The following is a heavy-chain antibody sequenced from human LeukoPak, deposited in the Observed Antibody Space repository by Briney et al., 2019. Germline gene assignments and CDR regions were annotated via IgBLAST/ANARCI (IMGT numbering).Heavy chain of an antibody. Sequence: ASVKVSCKASGYTFTSNYIHWVRQAPGQGLEWMGMIYPRDGSTSYAQKFQGRVTMTRDTSTSTVYMELSSLRSEDTAVYYCARGGVAVARYYYYGMDVWGQGTTVTVSS. CDR1: GYTFTSNY. J-gene: IGHJ6*02. CDR3: ARGGVAVARYYYYGMDV. CDR2: IYPRDGST. V-gene: IGHV1-46*01. D-gene: IGHD6-19*01.